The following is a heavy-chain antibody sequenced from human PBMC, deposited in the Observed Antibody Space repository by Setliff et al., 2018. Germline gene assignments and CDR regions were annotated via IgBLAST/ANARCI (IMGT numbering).Heavy chain of an antibody. Sequence: GASVKVSCKASGYTFSDYYIHWVRQAPGQGLEWMGWINPLSGDTNYALKFEGRVTMTRDTSISTAYMELSRLRSDDTAIYYCARHSGRYYVPGTFDSWGQGTLVTVSS. D-gene: IGHD1-26*01. CDR1: GYTFSDYY. CDR2: INPLSGDT. V-gene: IGHV1-2*02. J-gene: IGHJ4*02. CDR3: ARHSGRYYVPGTFDS.